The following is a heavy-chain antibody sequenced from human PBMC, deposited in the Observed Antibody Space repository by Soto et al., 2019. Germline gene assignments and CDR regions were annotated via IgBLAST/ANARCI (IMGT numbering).Heavy chain of an antibody. CDR1: GGSISNYY. D-gene: IGHD5-18*01. V-gene: IGHV4-59*01. Sequence: SETLSLTCTVSGGSISNYYWSWIRQPPGKGLEWIGHIFYTGNTNYNPALESRVTISVDTSKNQFSLKLSSVTAADTAFYYCARDSGYNYGYFRWFDPWGQGTLVTVS. CDR3: ARDSGYNYGYFRWFDP. CDR2: IFYTGNT. J-gene: IGHJ5*02.